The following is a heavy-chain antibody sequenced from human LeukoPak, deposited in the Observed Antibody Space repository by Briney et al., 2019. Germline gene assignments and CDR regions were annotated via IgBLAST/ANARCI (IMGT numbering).Heavy chain of an antibody. CDR2: ISYDGSNK. CDR1: GFTFSSYA. V-gene: IGHV3-30-3*01. Sequence: GGSLRLSCAASGFTFSSYAMHWVRQAPGKGLEWVAVISYDGSNKYYADSVKGRFTISRDNSKNTLYLQMNSLRAEDTAVYYRARDGGVAGTFDYWGQGTLVTASS. D-gene: IGHD6-19*01. CDR3: ARDGGVAGTFDY. J-gene: IGHJ4*02.